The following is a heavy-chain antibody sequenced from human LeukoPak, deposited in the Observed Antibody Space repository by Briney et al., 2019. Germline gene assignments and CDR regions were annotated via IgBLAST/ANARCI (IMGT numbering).Heavy chain of an antibody. CDR3: ARADCSSSTCYLRRSWFDP. CDR1: GFTLSND. V-gene: IGHV3-21*01. CDR2: ISTSSRYI. J-gene: IGHJ5*02. Sequence: PGGSLRLSCAASGFTLSNDMNWVRQAPGKGLEWVSSISTSSRYIYYKDSVRGRFTISRDDAKNSLYLEMNSPRAEDTAVYYCARADCSSSTCYLRRSWFDPWGQGTLVTVSS. D-gene: IGHD2-2*01.